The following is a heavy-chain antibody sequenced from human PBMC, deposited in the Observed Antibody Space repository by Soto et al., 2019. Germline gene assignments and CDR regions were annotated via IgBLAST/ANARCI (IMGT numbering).Heavy chain of an antibody. CDR3: ARDVNCSGGSCYFDAFDI. CDR1: GYTFTGYY. J-gene: IGHJ3*02. D-gene: IGHD2-15*01. Sequence: ASVKVSCKASGYTFTGYYMHWVRQAPGQGLEWMGWINPNSGGTNYAQKFQGRVTMTRDTSISTAYMELSRLRSDDTAVYYCARDVNCSGGSCYFDAFDIWGQGTMVTV. CDR2: INPNSGGT. V-gene: IGHV1-2*02.